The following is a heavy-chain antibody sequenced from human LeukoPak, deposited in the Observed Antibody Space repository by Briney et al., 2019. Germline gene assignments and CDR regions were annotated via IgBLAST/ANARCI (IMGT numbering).Heavy chain of an antibody. CDR3: ARQPTYYYDSSGYYDRGWFDP. Sequence: GESLKISCQGSGYSFTSYWIGWVRQMPGKGLEWMGIIYPGDSDTRYSPSFQGQVTISADKSISTAYLQWSSLKASDTAMYYCARQPTYYYDSSGYYDRGWFDPWGQGTLVTVSS. CDR1: GYSFTSYW. J-gene: IGHJ5*02. D-gene: IGHD3-22*01. CDR2: IYPGDSDT. V-gene: IGHV5-51*01.